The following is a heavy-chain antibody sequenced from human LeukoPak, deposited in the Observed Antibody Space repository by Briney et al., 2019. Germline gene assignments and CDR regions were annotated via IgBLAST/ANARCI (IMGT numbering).Heavy chain of an antibody. V-gene: IGHV3-30*02. Sequence: PGGSLRLSCAASGFTFSSYGMHWVRQAPGKGLEWVAFIRYDGSNKYYADSVKGRFTISRDNSKNTLYLQMNSLRAEDTAVYYCAKDGRITMVRGVIHYFDYWGQGTLVTVSS. D-gene: IGHD3-10*01. J-gene: IGHJ4*02. CDR1: GFTFSSYG. CDR2: IRYDGSNK. CDR3: AKDGRITMVRGVIHYFDY.